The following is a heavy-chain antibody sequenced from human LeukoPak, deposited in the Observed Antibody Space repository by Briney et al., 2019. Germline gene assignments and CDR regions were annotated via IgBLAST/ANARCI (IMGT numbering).Heavy chain of an antibody. CDR3: ARGVLWFGESSHHFDY. J-gene: IGHJ4*02. CDR1: GGSVSSYY. CDR2: IYVSGST. Sequence: SETLSLTCTVSGGSVSSYYWSWIRQPAGKGLEWIGRIYVSGSTKYSPSLKSRVTMSLDTSKNQFSLKLSSVTAADTAVYFCARGVLWFGESSHHFDYWGQETLVTVSS. V-gene: IGHV4-4*07. D-gene: IGHD3-10*01.